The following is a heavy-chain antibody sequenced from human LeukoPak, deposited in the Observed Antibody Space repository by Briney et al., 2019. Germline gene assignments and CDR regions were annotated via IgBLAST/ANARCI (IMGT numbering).Heavy chain of an antibody. D-gene: IGHD1-1*01. Sequence: GGSLRLSCAASGFTFSSYAMSWVRQAPGKGLEWVSAISGSGGSTNYADSVKGRFTISRDNSKNTAYLQMNSLRAEDTAVYYCARDPLEAAFDIWGQGTMVTVSS. CDR1: GFTFSSYA. CDR3: ARDPLEAAFDI. V-gene: IGHV3-23*01. CDR2: ISGSGGST. J-gene: IGHJ3*02.